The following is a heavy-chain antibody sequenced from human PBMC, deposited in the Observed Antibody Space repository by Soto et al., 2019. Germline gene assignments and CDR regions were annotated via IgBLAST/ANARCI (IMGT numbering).Heavy chain of an antibody. CDR2: IFANDEK. D-gene: IGHD1-7*01. Sequence: QVTLKESGPVLVKPTETLTLTCTVSGFSLSNARMGVSWIRQPPGKALEWLAHIFANDEKSYSTSLKSRLTLSKDTSKSQVVLNMANMDPVDTATYYCARIRRRWTGTTPVPPDYWGQGTLVTVSS. V-gene: IGHV2-26*01. CDR1: GFSLSNARMG. J-gene: IGHJ4*02. CDR3: ARIRRRWTGTTPVPPDY.